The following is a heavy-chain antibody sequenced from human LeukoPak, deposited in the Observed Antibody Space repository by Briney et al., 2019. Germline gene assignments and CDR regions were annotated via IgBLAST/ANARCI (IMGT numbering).Heavy chain of an antibody. CDR1: GFSFNNYW. CDR2: IKSKTDGGTT. Sequence: PGGSLRLSCAASGFSFNNYWMTWVRQAPGKGLEWVGRIKSKTDGGTTDYAAPVKGRFTILRDDSKNTLYLQMNSLKTEDTAVYYCTTVGIWKIVTGEDHWGQGTLVAVSS. V-gene: IGHV3-15*01. CDR3: TTVGIWKIVTGEDH. D-gene: IGHD3-16*02. J-gene: IGHJ4*02.